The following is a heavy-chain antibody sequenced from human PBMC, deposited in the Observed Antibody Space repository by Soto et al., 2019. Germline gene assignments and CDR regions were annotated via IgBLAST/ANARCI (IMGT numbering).Heavy chain of an antibody. J-gene: IGHJ6*02. CDR2: MNPNSGNT. CDR1: GYTFTSYD. D-gene: IGHD3-10*01. V-gene: IGHV1-8*01. Sequence: ASVKVSCKASGYTFTSYDINWVRQATGQGLEWMGWMNPNSGNTGYAQKFQGRVTMNRHTSISTAYMELSSLRSEDTAVYYWARGPLYGSGSYYYYGMDVWGQGTTVTVSS. CDR3: ARGPLYGSGSYYYYGMDV.